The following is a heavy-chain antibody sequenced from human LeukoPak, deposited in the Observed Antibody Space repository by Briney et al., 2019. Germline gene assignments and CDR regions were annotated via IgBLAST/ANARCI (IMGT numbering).Heavy chain of an antibody. Sequence: PGGPLRLSCAASGFTFSNYWMHWVRQAPGNGRECVSRIKTNGSITIYADSVKGRYTISRGNAKNPLFLPITSLKVDDTAVYYCATGGNYYFDYWGQGTLVTVSS. CDR3: ATGGNYYFDY. D-gene: IGHD4-23*01. J-gene: IGHJ4*02. CDR2: IKTNGSIT. V-gene: IGHV3-74*01. CDR1: GFTFSNYW.